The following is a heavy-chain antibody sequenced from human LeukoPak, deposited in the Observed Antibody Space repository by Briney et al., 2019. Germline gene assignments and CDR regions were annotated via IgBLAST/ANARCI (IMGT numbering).Heavy chain of an antibody. Sequence: PRGSLRLSCVGSGFTFSNYAMSWVRQAPGKGLDWVSVISGSAHKIRYADSVRGRFTISRDNSENTVYLQMNNLRGEDTAIYYCAGRITGYSSGYVFWGQGTLVTVSS. J-gene: IGHJ4*02. CDR1: GFTFSNYA. V-gene: IGHV3-23*01. D-gene: IGHD5-18*01. CDR3: AGRITGYSSGYVF. CDR2: ISGSAHKI.